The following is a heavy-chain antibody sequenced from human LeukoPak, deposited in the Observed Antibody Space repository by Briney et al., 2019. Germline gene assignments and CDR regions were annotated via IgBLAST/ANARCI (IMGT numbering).Heavy chain of an antibody. V-gene: IGHV3-23*01. CDR1: GFTFSSYA. CDR3: AKDRGGSSGWYAHY. D-gene: IGHD6-19*01. J-gene: IGHJ4*02. Sequence: GGSLRLSCAASGFTFSSYAMSWVRQAPGKGLEWVSAISGSGGSTYYADSVKGRFTISRDNSKNTLYLQMNSLRAEDTAAYYCAKDRGGSSGWYAHYWGQGTLVTVSS. CDR2: ISGSGGST.